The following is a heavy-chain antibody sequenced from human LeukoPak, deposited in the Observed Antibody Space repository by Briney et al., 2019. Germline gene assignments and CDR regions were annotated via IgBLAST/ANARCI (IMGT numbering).Heavy chain of an antibody. D-gene: IGHD3-22*01. CDR1: GYTFTSYY. J-gene: IGHJ4*02. Sequence: GASVKVSCKASGYTFTSYYMHWVRQAPGQGLEWMGIINPSGGSTSYAQKFQGRVTINADESTSTAYMELSSLRSEDTAVYYCALFSESSGLPYWGQGTLVTVSS. CDR2: INPSGGST. V-gene: IGHV1-46*03. CDR3: ALFSESSGLPY.